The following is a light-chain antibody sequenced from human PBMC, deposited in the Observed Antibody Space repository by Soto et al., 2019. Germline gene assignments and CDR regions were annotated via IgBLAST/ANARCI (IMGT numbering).Light chain of an antibody. Sequence: SYELPQPPSVSVAPGQTARITCGGDNIGGKSVHWFQQKPGQAPLLVVYDDSDRPSGIPERFSGSNSENTATLTISRVEAGDEADYYCQVWHTSTDHYVFGTGTKVTVL. CDR1: NIGGKS. CDR3: QVWHTSTDHYV. CDR2: DDS. J-gene: IGLJ1*01. V-gene: IGLV3-21*02.